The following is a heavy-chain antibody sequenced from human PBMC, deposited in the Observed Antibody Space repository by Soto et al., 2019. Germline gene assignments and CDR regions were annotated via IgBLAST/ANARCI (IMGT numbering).Heavy chain of an antibody. Sequence: GESLKISCAASGFTFSSYSMNWVRQAPGKGLEWVSSISSGTTYIYYADSLKGRFTISRDNAKNSLYLQMNSLRAEDTAVYYCARGAVAVRRVNNWFDPWGQGTLVTVSS. D-gene: IGHD2-15*01. CDR1: GFTFSSYS. V-gene: IGHV3-21*01. CDR2: ISSGTTYI. J-gene: IGHJ5*02. CDR3: ARGAVAVRRVNNWFDP.